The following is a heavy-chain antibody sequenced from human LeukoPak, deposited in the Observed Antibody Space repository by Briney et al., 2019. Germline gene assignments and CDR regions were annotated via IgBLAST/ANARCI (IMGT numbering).Heavy chain of an antibody. CDR2: ISWNSDSI. CDR3: AKDIGSSSWLHFDY. V-gene: IGHV3-9*01. D-gene: IGHD6-13*01. Sequence: GGSLRLSCAASGFTFDDYAMHWVRQAPGKGLEWVSGISWNSDSIGYADSVKGRFTISRDNAKNSLYLQMNSLRAEDTALYYCAKDIGSSSWLHFDYWGQGTLVTVSS. J-gene: IGHJ4*02. CDR1: GFTFDDYA.